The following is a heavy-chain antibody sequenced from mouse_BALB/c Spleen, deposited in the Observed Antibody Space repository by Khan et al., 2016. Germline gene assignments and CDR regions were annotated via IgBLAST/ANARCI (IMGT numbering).Heavy chain of an antibody. Sequence: EVQLLESGPGLVKPSQSLSLTCTVTGYSITSDYAWNWIRQFPGNKLEWMGYISYSGSNSYNPSLKSRISINRDTSKNQFFLQLNSVTTEDTATYYCARGRYPAYWGQGTLVTVSA. CDR2: ISYSGSN. D-gene: IGHD2-14*01. V-gene: IGHV3-2*02. CDR3: ARGRYPAY. CDR1: GYSITSDYA. J-gene: IGHJ3*01.